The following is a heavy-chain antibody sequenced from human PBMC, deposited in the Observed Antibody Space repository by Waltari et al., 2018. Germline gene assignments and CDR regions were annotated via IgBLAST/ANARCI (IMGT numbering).Heavy chain of an antibody. V-gene: IGHV4-59*08. CDR1: GGSMNNYY. CDR3: ARRKYYDSTGYWYYFDY. CDR2: IYYSGSS. J-gene: IGHJ4*02. Sequence: QVQLQESGPGLVKPSETLSLTCTVSGGSMNNYYWTWIRQSPGKGLEWIGHIYYSGSSNYTPSLKSRVTISVDTSKNQFSLKLSSVTAADTAVYFCARRKYYDSTGYWYYFDYWGQGTLVTVSS. D-gene: IGHD3-22*01.